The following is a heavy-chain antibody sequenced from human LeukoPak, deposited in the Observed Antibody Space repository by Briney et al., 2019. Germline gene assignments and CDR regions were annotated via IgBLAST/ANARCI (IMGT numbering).Heavy chain of an antibody. J-gene: IGHJ4*02. CDR1: GGSISGSSYY. CDR3: AAVDTAMASLDY. V-gene: IGHV4-39*07. CDR2: IYYSGST. D-gene: IGHD5-18*01. Sequence: SETLSLTYTVSGGSISGSSYYWGWIRQPPGKGLEWIGSIYYSGSTYYNPSLKGRVTISVDTSKNQFSLKLSSVTAADTAVYYCAAVDTAMASLDYWGQGTLVTVSS.